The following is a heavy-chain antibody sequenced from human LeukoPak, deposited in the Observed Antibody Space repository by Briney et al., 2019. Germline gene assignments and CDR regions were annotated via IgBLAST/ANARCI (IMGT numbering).Heavy chain of an antibody. Sequence: GGSLRLSCAASGFTVSSNYMSWVRQAPGKGLEWVSVIYSGGSTYYADSVKGRFTISRDNSKNTLYLQMNSLRVEDTAVYYCARDSRGSSWFFDYWGQGALVTVSS. J-gene: IGHJ4*02. D-gene: IGHD6-13*01. CDR2: IYSGGST. CDR1: GFTVSSNY. CDR3: ARDSRGSSWFFDY. V-gene: IGHV3-66*01.